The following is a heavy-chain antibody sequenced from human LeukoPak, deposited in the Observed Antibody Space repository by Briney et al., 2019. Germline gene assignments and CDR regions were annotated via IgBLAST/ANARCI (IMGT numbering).Heavy chain of an antibody. D-gene: IGHD3-3*01. V-gene: IGHV1-8*01. CDR1: GYTFTSYD. J-gene: IGHJ5*02. Sequence: ASVNVSCKASGYTFTSYDINWVRQATGQGLEWMGWMNPNSGNTGYAQKFQGRVTMTRNTSISTAYMELSSLRSEDTAVYYCARASTYYDFWSGYYRRNNWFDPWGQGTLVTVSS. CDR3: ARASTYYDFWSGYYRRNNWFDP. CDR2: MNPNSGNT.